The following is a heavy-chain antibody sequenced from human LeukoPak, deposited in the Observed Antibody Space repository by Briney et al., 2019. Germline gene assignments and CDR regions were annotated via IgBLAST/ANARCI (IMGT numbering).Heavy chain of an antibody. V-gene: IGHV4-31*03. J-gene: IGHJ4*02. Sequence: SETLSLTCTVSGGSISSGGYYWSWIRQHPGKGLEWIGYIYYSGSTYYNPSLKSRVTISVDTSKNQFSLKLSSVTAADTAVYYCARGYDLWSGYFDYWGQGTLVTVSS. CDR1: GGSISSGGYY. D-gene: IGHD3-3*01. CDR3: ARGYDLWSGYFDY. CDR2: IYYSGST.